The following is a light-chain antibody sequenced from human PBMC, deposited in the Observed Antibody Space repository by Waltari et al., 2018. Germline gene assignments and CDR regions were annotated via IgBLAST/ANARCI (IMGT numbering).Light chain of an antibody. CDR2: GAS. J-gene: IGKJ1*01. CDR1: QNIGRY. Sequence: EIVLTPSPGTLSLSPGERATPSSRASQNIGRYLIWYQQNPGQAPRLLIYGASSRAAGIPDRFSGSGSGTDFSLTISRLEPEDFAVYYCQNHERLPAVFGQGTKVEIK. V-gene: IGKV3-20*01. CDR3: QNHERLPAV.